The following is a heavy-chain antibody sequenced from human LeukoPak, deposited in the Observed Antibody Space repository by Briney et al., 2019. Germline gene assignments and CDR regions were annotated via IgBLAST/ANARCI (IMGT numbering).Heavy chain of an antibody. D-gene: IGHD6-19*01. CDR3: ARDGDGYSSGWYHY. CDR1: GGSISGYY. J-gene: IGHJ4*02. Sequence: SETLSLTCTVSGGSISGYYWSWIRQPPGRGLEWIGHIYYSGSTNYNPSLKSRVTISLDTSKNQFSLKLSSVTAADTAVYYCARDGDGYSSGWYHYWGQGTLVTVSS. V-gene: IGHV4-59*01. CDR2: IYYSGST.